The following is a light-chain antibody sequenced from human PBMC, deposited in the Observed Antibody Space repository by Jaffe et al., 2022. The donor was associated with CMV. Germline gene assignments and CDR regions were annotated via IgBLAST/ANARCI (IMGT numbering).Light chain of an antibody. CDR1: QSVSSN. V-gene: IGKV3-15*01. CDR2: GAS. J-gene: IGKJ1*01. Sequence: EIVMTQSPATLSVSPGERATLSCRASQSVSSNLAWYQQKPGQAPRLLIYGASTRATAIPARFSGSGSGTEFTLTISSLQSEDFAVYHCQQYNNWPLAFGQGTKVEIK. CDR3: QQYNNWPLA.